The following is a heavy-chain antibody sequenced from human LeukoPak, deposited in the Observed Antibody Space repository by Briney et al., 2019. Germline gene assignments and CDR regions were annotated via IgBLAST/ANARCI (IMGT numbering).Heavy chain of an antibody. CDR1: GFTFSKYW. CDR3: ATKQWLARPPDS. D-gene: IGHD6-19*01. Sequence: GGCLRLSCAASGFTFSKYWMLWVRQAPGKRLESVSRINTDGTVTTYADSVKGRFTVSRDNADNTMFLQMNSVRDEDTAVYDCATKQWLARPPDSWGQGTPVTVSP. CDR2: INTDGTVT. V-gene: IGHV3-74*01. J-gene: IGHJ4*02.